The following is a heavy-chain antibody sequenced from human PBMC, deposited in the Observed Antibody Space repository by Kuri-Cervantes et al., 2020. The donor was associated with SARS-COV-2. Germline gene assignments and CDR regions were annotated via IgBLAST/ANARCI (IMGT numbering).Heavy chain of an antibody. J-gene: IGHJ1*01. CDR1: GFTFSSYS. CDR2: ISSSSSYI. D-gene: IGHD2-2*01. Sequence: GGSLRLSCAASGFTFSSYSMNWVRQAPGKGLEWVSSISSSSSYIYYADSVKGRFTISRDNAKNSLYLQMNSLRAEDTAVYYCARGIQMLCRAEYFQHWGQGTLVTVSS. CDR3: ARGIQMLCRAEYFQH. V-gene: IGHV3-21*01.